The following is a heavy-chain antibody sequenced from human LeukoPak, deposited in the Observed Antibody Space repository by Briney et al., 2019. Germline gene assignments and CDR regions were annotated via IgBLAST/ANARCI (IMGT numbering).Heavy chain of an antibody. CDR3: ARGGEVNGWSQVVSYYSYMDV. CDR1: GYTFTNYG. CDR2: ISAYNGNT. J-gene: IGHJ6*03. V-gene: IGHV1-18*01. Sequence: GASVNVSFKSSGYTFTNYGVSWVRQAPGQGLEWMGWISAYNGNTNYAQKLQGRVTMTTDTSTSTAYMELRSLRSDDTAVYYCARGGEVNGWSQVVSYYSYMDVWGKGTTVTVSS. D-gene: IGHD6-19*01.